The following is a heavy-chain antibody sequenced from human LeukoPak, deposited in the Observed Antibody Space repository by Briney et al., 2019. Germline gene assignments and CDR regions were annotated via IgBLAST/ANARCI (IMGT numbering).Heavy chain of an antibody. CDR2: VYYSGST. CDR3: ARNAGKYYRYFQH. CDR1: GDSMNEYY. Sequence: PSETLFLTCTVSGDSMNEYYWSWVRQPPGQGLEWIGYVYYSGSTTYNPSLKSRVNITIDTSKNQFSLTLTSVTAADTAMYYCARNAGKYYRYFQHWGQGTVVSVSS. J-gene: IGHJ1*01. D-gene: IGHD2/OR15-2a*01. V-gene: IGHV4-59*01.